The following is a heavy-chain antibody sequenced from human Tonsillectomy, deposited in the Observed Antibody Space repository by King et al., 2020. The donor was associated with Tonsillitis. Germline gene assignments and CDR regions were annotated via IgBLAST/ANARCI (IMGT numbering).Heavy chain of an antibody. CDR2: IRNKAKNYAT. J-gene: IGHJ4*02. D-gene: IGHD2/OR15-2a*01. CDR1: GFGFSGSA. V-gene: IGHV3-73*02. CDR3: SRHIEYDHIDI. Sequence: VQLVESGGGLVQPGGSLTLSCAASGFGFSGSAVHWVRQASGKGLEWVAYIRNKAKNYATAYGASVQGRFIVSRDDSQKTAYLQMNSLRSEDTAVYYCSRHIEYDHIDIWGQGTLLTVSS.